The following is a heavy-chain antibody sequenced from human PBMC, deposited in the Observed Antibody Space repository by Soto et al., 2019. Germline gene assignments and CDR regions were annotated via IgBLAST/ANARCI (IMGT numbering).Heavy chain of an antibody. V-gene: IGHV3-66*01. Sequence: PVGSLRLSWAASGFTVSSEYMPWVRQAPEKGLEWVSRIQSGGTTYYADSVKGRFTISRDTSENTLHLQMDSLRVEDTAVYYCAMDDVLYDGGRCSRIPLDVWGKGNTVTVSS. CDR2: IQSGGTT. J-gene: IGHJ6*04. CDR1: GFTVSSEY. CDR3: AMDDVLYDGGRCSRIPLDV. D-gene: IGHD2-15*01.